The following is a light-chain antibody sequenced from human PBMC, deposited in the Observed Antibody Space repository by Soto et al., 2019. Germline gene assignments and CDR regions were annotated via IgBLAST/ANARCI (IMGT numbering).Light chain of an antibody. CDR3: QQYYSTPMYT. CDR2: WAS. CDR1: QSVLYNSNNKNY. Sequence: DIVMTQSPDSLAVSLGERATINCKSSQSVLYNSNNKNYLAWYQQKPGQPPKLLIYWASTRESGVPDRFSGSGSGTDFTLTISSLQAEDVAVYYCQQYYSTPMYTFVQGTKLEI. V-gene: IGKV4-1*01. J-gene: IGKJ2*01.